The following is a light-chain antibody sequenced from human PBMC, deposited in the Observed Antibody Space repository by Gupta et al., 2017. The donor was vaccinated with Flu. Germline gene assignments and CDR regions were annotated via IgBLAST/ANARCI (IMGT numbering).Light chain of an antibody. J-gene: IGKJ2*01. V-gene: IGKV3-11*01. Sequence: EIVFPQSPATLSLSPGERATLFCRASQTVSDYLAWYQQKPGQPPRLLIYDASSRATGIPARFSGSGSQTDFTLTIGSLEPEDFAVYYCQQRGGWPPAYTCGPGTRLEIK. CDR3: QQRGGWPPAYT. CDR1: QTVSDY. CDR2: DAS.